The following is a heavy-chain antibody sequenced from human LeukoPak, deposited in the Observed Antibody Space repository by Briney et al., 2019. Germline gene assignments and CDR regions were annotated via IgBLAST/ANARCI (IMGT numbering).Heavy chain of an antibody. Sequence: SDTLSVTCAVYGGSFSGYYWSWIRQPPGQGLEWIREINHSGSTNYNPPLKSRVTISVDTSKNQFSLKLSSVTAADTAVYYCARGGSSWSYYYMDDWGKGTTVTVSS. CDR2: INHSGST. J-gene: IGHJ6*03. CDR1: GGSFSGYY. D-gene: IGHD6-13*01. CDR3: ARGGSSWSYYYMDD. V-gene: IGHV4-34*01.